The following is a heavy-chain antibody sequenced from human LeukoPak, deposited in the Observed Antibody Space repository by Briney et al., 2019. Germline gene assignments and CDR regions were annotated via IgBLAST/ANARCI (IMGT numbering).Heavy chain of an antibody. CDR3: ARTPRRYSGSYHHFDY. CDR2: ISSNGGST. CDR1: GFTFSAYT. D-gene: IGHD1-26*01. J-gene: IGHJ4*02. Sequence: GGSLRLSCSASGFTFSAYTMNWVRQAPGKGLEYDSAISSNGGSTYYANSVKGRFTISRDNSKNTLYLQMGSLRAEDMAVYYCARTPRRYSGSYHHFDYWGQGTLVTVSS. V-gene: IGHV3-64*01.